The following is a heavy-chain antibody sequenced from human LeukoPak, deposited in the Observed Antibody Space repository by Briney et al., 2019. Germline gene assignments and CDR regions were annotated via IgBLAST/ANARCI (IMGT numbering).Heavy chain of an antibody. CDR2: ISSSGSTI. D-gene: IGHD5-12*01. V-gene: IGHV3-48*03. CDR1: GFTFSSYE. J-gene: IGHJ3*02. CDR3: ASFLLGYSGYDYAFDI. Sequence: GGSLRLSCAASGFTFSSYEMNWVRQAPGKGLEWVSYISSSGSTIYYADSVTGRFTISRDNAKNALYLQMNSLRAEDTAVYYCASFLLGYSGYDYAFDIWGQGTMVTVSS.